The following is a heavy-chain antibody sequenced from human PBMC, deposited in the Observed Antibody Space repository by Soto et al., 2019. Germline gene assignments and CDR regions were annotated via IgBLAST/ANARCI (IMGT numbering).Heavy chain of an antibody. V-gene: IGHV4-30-4*01. D-gene: IGHD3-10*01. CDR3: ARTLRYGSASYFGLPYYSGMDV. CDR1: GGSINNGYYY. Sequence: TLPLTCTVSGGSINNGYYYWSWIRQSPGKGLEWVGHIYNIGGTYSNPSLKSRVTISVDKSKNQFSLKLSSVTAADTAVYYCARTLRYGSASYFGLPYYSGMDVWGQGTTVTVS. CDR2: IYNIGGT. J-gene: IGHJ6*02.